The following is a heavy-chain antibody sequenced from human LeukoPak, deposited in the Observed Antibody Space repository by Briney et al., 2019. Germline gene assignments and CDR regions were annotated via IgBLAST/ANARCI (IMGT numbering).Heavy chain of an antibody. CDR3: ARDMLAVPSNWFDP. Sequence: ASVKVSCKASGYTFTSYYIHWVRQAPGQGLEWMGVINPSGGGTSYAQKFKGRVTMTRDTSTGTVYMDLRSLRSEDTAVYFCARDMLAVPSNWFDPWGQGTLVTVSS. J-gene: IGHJ5*02. D-gene: IGHD2-8*01. V-gene: IGHV1-46*01. CDR1: GYTFTSYY. CDR2: INPSGGGT.